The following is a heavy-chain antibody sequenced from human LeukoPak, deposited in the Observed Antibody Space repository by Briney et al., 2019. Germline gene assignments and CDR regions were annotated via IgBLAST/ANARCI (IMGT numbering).Heavy chain of an antibody. CDR3: ARDGYSSSGYFQH. CDR2: IYSGGST. V-gene: IGHV3-53*01. J-gene: IGHJ1*01. Sequence: PGGSLRLSCAASGFTVSSNYMSWVRQAPGKGLEWVSVIYSGGSTYCADSVKGRFTISRDNSKNTLYLQMNSLRAEDTAVYYCARDGYSSSGYFQHWGQGTLVTVSS. D-gene: IGHD6-19*01. CDR1: GFTVSSNY.